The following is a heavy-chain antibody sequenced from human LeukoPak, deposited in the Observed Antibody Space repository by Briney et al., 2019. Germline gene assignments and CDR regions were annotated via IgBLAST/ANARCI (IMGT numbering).Heavy chain of an antibody. CDR1: GFTFSAYW. CDR3: ARGLVAANTSDC. CDR2: IKPDETEK. D-gene: IGHD2-15*01. J-gene: IGHJ4*02. Sequence: PGGSLRLSCAASGFTFSAYWMSWVRQAPGKGLEWVANIKPDETEKYYVDSVKGRFTISRDNAKSSLYLQMNSLRAEDTAVYYCARGLVAANTSDCWGPGTLVTVSS. V-gene: IGHV3-7*01.